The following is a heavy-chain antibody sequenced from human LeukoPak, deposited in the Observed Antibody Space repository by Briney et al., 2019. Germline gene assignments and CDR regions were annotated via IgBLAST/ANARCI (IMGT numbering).Heavy chain of an antibody. CDR2: ITWNGGST. V-gene: IGHV3-20*04. D-gene: IGHD6-19*01. CDR1: GFTFSSYW. CDR3: ARDPGDILVAGTFDY. Sequence: GGSLRLSCAASGFTFSSYWMHWVRQAPGKGLEWVSGITWNGGSTGYADSVKGRFTISRDNAKNSLYLQMNSLRAEDTAFYYCARDPGDILVAGTFDYWGQGTLVTVSS. J-gene: IGHJ4*02.